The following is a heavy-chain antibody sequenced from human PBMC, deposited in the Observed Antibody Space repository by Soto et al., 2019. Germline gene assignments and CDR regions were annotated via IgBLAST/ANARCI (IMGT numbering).Heavy chain of an antibody. CDR3: ARTDCSRTSCYNYYYYGMDV. J-gene: IGHJ6*02. V-gene: IGHV1-3*01. D-gene: IGHD2-2*01. CDR2: INPGNGDT. CDR1: GYSFTKYG. Sequence: QVQLVQSGTEVKKPGASVKGSCKTSGYSFTKYGLHWVRQAPGQRLEWMGWINPGNGDTKYSQKFQGRVTITRDTSATTAYMDLSSMSSEDSAVFYCARTDCSRTSCYNYYYYGMDVWGQGTTVTVSS.